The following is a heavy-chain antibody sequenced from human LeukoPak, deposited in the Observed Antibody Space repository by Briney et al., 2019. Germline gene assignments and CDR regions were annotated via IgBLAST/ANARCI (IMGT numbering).Heavy chain of an antibody. J-gene: IGHJ4*02. CDR3: AKDYEGAPGDY. Sequence: PGRSLRLSCAASGFTFSSYGMHWVRQAPGKGLEWVAVISYDGSNKYYADSVKGRFTISRDNSKNTLYLQMNSLRAEDTAVYYCAKDYEGAPGDYWGQGTLVTVSS. V-gene: IGHV3-30*18. CDR2: ISYDGSNK. D-gene: IGHD1-26*01. CDR1: GFTFSSYG.